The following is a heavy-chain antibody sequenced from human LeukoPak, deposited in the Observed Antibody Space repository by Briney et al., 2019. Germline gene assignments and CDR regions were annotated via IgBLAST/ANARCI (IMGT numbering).Heavy chain of an antibody. J-gene: IGHJ4*02. CDR3: ARGKNQLDY. D-gene: IGHD1-14*01. Sequence: LETLSLTCTVSGGSISSYYWSWIRQPPGKGLEWIGYIYTSGSTNYNPSLKSRVTISVDTSKNQFSLKLSSVTAADTAVYYCARGKNQLDYWGQGTLVTVSS. CDR1: GGSISSYY. CDR2: IYTSGST. V-gene: IGHV4-4*09.